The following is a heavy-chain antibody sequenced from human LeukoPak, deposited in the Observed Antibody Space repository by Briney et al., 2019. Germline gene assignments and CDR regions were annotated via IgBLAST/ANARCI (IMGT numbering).Heavy chain of an antibody. Sequence: GGSLRLSCAASGFTFSSYWMSWVRQAPGKGLEWVANIKQDDSEKYYVDSVKGRFTISRDNARNSLYLQMNSLRAEDTAVYYCAELGITMIGGVWGKGTTVTISS. CDR1: GFTFSSYW. CDR3: AELGITMIGGV. CDR2: IKQDDSEK. J-gene: IGHJ6*04. V-gene: IGHV3-7*01. D-gene: IGHD3-10*02.